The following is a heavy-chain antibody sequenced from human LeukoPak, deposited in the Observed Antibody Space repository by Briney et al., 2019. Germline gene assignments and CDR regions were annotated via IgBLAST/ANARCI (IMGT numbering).Heavy chain of an antibody. Sequence: ASVKVSCKASGYTFTINGIGWVRQAPGQGLEWLGWVSANSGNTIYAERFQGRVSMARNTSTGTAYMDLTSLRYDDTAVYYCARDRWYAFDLWGQGTLLTVSS. J-gene: IGHJ4*02. V-gene: IGHV1-18*01. CDR2: VSANSGNT. CDR3: ARDRWYAFDL. D-gene: IGHD6-13*01. CDR1: GYTFTING.